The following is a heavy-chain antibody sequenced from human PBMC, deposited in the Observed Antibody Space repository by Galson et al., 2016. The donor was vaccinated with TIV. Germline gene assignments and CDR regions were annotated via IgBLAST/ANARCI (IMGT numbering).Heavy chain of an antibody. Sequence: ETLSLTCTVSGGSVSSGSYYWSWIRQPPGKGLEYIGYISYSGSTNYNFSLKSRVTISVDTSKNQFSLRLKSVTPADTAVYYWASAVGFYDDNWFDPWGPGTAVTVSS. D-gene: IGHD5/OR15-5a*01. CDR2: ISYSGST. J-gene: IGHJ5*01. CDR3: ASAVGFYDDNWFDP. V-gene: IGHV4-61*01. CDR1: GGSVSSGSYY.